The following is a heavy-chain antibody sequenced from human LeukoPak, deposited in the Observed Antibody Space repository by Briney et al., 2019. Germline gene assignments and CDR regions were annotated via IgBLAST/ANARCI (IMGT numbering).Heavy chain of an antibody. CDR2: IIPIFGTA. CDR3: ARLRAAPRGVDAFDI. J-gene: IGHJ3*02. V-gene: IGHV1-69*05. CDR1: GGTFSSYA. Sequence: ASVKVSCKASGGTFSSYAISWVRQAPGQGLEWMGGIIPIFGTANYAQKFQGRVTITTDESTSTAYMELSSLRSEDTAVYYCARLRAAPRGVDAFDIWGQGTMVTVSS. D-gene: IGHD6-6*01.